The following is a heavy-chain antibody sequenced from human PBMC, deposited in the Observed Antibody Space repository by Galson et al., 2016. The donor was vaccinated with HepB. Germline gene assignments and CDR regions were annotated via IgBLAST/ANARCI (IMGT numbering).Heavy chain of an antibody. D-gene: IGHD2-2*02. CDR2: IKSKTDGGTT. Sequence: SLRLSCAASGFPFTNAWMSWVRQAPGKGLEWVGRIKSKTDGGTTDYAAPVIGRFTISRDNSKNMVFLQMNSLKAEDTAVYYCTTDSLGPCSGPRCYNYYYYYMDVWGKGTTVTVSS. CDR3: TTDSLGPCSGPRCYNYYYYYMDV. J-gene: IGHJ6*03. CDR1: GFPFTNAW. V-gene: IGHV3-15*01.